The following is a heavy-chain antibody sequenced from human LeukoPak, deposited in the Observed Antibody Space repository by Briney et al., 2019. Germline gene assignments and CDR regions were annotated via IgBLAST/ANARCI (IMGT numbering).Heavy chain of an antibody. J-gene: IGHJ4*02. D-gene: IGHD2-8*01. CDR1: GFTFSSYA. V-gene: IGHV3-23*01. CDR2: ISDSGGST. CDR3: AKRMGDY. Sequence: QPGGSLRLSCEASGFTFSSYAMSWVRQAPGKGLEWVSSISDSGGSTFYADSVKGRLTISRDNSKNTLYLQMNSLRAKDTAIYFCAKRMGDYWGQGTLVTVSS.